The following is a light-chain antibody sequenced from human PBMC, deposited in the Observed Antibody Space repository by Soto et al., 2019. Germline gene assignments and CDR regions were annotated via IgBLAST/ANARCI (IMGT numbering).Light chain of an antibody. CDR2: LNSDGSH. Sequence: QLVLTQSPSASASLGASVKLTCTLNSGHSSYAIAWHQQQPEKGPRYLMKLNSDGSHSKGDGIPDRFSGSSSGAERYLTITSLQSEDEADYYCQTLGTGIVVFGGGTKLT. J-gene: IGLJ2*01. CDR3: QTLGTGIVV. V-gene: IGLV4-69*01. CDR1: SGHSSYA.